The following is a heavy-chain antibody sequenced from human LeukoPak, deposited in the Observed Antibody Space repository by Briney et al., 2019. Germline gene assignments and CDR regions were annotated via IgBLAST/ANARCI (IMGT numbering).Heavy chain of an antibody. CDR2: ISSSSRYI. Sequence: PGGSLRLSCAASGFTFSSYAMSWVRQAPGKVLEWVSSISSSSRYIHYADSVKGRFTISRDNAENSLYLQMNSLRAEDTAVYYCVRDLSPAPTTASRFDYWGQGTLVTVSS. CDR3: VRDLSPAPTTASRFDY. J-gene: IGHJ4*02. D-gene: IGHD2-2*01. V-gene: IGHV3-21*01. CDR1: GFTFSSYA.